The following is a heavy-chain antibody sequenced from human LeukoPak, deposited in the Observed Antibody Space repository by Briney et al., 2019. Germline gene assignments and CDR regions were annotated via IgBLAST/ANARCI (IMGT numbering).Heavy chain of an antibody. CDR1: GFTFSRYW. Sequence: GGSLRLSCAASGFTFSRYWMSWVRQVPRKGLEWVANIKQDGSEKYYVDSVKGRFTISRDNAKNSLYLQMNSLRAEDTAVYYCARDKGDYDTSGSLFVFGGQGTLATVSS. CDR3: ARDKGDYDTSGSLFVF. D-gene: IGHD3-22*01. V-gene: IGHV3-7*03. CDR2: IKQDGSEK. J-gene: IGHJ4*02.